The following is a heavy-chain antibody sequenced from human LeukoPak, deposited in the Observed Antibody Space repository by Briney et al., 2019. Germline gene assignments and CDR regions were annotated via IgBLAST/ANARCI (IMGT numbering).Heavy chain of an antibody. CDR2: IRYDGSDK. CDR1: GFTFSSYG. Sequence: GGSLKLSCAASGFTFSSYGMHWVRQAPGKGREWVAFIRYDGSDKYYADSVKGRFTISRDNSKNTLFLQMNSLRPEDTAVYYCAKDSWEVGATSEIDYWGQGTLVTVSS. CDR3: AKDSWEVGATSEIDY. D-gene: IGHD1-26*01. J-gene: IGHJ4*02. V-gene: IGHV3-30*02.